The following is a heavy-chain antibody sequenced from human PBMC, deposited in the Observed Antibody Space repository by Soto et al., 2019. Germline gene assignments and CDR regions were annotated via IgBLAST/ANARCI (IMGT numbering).Heavy chain of an antibody. D-gene: IGHD3-3*01. J-gene: IGHJ5*02. Sequence: EVQLVESGGGLVQPGGSLRLSCAASGFTFSSYSMNWVRQAPGKGLEWVSYISSSSSTIYYADSLKGRFTISRDNAKNSLYLQMNSLRDEDTAVYYCARGTYYDFWSGLNWFDPWGQGTLVTVSS. CDR3: ARGTYYDFWSGLNWFDP. CDR1: GFTFSSYS. CDR2: ISSSSSTI. V-gene: IGHV3-48*02.